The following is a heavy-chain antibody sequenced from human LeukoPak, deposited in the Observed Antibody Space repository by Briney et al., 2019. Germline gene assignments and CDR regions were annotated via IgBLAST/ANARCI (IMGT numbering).Heavy chain of an antibody. V-gene: IGHV3-7*01. J-gene: IGHJ6*03. Sequence: GGSLRLSCAASGFTFDDYGMSWVRQAPGKGLEWVANIKQDGSEKYYVDSVKGRFTISRDNAKNSLYLQMNNLRAEDTAVYYCAREKFAGDYYYYYYMDVWGKGTTVTVSS. CDR1: GFTFDDYG. CDR3: AREKFAGDYYYYYYMDV. D-gene: IGHD3-16*01. CDR2: IKQDGSEK.